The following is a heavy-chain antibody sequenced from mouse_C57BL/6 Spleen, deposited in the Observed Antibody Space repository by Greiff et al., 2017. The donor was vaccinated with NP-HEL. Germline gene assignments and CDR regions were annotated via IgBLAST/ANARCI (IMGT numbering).Heavy chain of an antibody. CDR1: GYTFTDYY. CDR2: INPNNGGT. D-gene: IGHD2-3*01. CDR3: ARGGMPGWLLPPFDY. J-gene: IGHJ2*01. V-gene: IGHV1-26*01. Sequence: EVKLQESGPELVKPGASVKISCKASGYTFTDYYMNWVKQSHGKSLEWIGDINPNNGGTSYNQKFKGKATLTVDKSSSTAYMELRSLTSEDSAVYYCARGGMPGWLLPPFDYWGQGTTLTVSS.